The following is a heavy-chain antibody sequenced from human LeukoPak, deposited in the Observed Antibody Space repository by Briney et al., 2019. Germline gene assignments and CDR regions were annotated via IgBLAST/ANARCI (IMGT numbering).Heavy chain of an antibody. D-gene: IGHD2-15*01. CDR2: ISGGGNST. Sequence: PGGSLTLSCAASGFTFSRYAMSWVRQSPGKGLEWVSCISGGGNSTYYAGSVKGRFTICRDNSKNTLYLQMNSLRAEDTAVYYCAKPNYCSGGSCYSGSGFLDYWGQGTLVTVSS. CDR3: AKPNYCSGGSCYSGSGFLDY. V-gene: IGHV3-23*01. CDR1: GFTFSRYA. J-gene: IGHJ4*02.